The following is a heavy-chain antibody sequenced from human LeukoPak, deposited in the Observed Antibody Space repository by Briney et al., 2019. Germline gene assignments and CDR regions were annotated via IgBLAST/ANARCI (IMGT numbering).Heavy chain of an antibody. J-gene: IGHJ5*02. D-gene: IGHD6-6*01. V-gene: IGHV4-4*07. CDR3: ARDLISSGSLINFDP. Sequence: PSETLSLTCTVSGGSISSYYWSWIRQPAGKGLEWIGRIYTSGSTNYNPSLKSRVTMSVDTSKNQFSLKLSSVTAADTAVYYCARDLISSGSLINFDPWGQGTLVTVSS. CDR2: IYTSGST. CDR1: GGSISSYY.